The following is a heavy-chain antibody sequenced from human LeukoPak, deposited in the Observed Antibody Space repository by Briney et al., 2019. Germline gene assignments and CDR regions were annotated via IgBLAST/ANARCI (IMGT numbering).Heavy chain of an antibody. CDR2: INHSGST. D-gene: IGHD2/OR15-2a*01. CDR1: GGSFSGYY. CDR3: AREGLLPRRFDP. J-gene: IGHJ5*02. Sequence: SETLSLTCAVYGGSFSGYYWSWIRQPPGKGLEWIGEINHSGSTNYNPSLKSRVTISVDTSKNQFSLKLSSVTAADTAVYYCAREGLLPRRFDPWGQGTLVTVSS. V-gene: IGHV4-34*01.